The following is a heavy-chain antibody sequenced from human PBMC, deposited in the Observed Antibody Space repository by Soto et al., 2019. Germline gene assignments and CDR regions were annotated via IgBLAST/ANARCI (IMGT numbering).Heavy chain of an antibody. V-gene: IGHV3-53*01. CDR3: ARDQTNYYDSSGPLGY. Sequence: PRGSLRLSCAASGFTVISNYMSWVRQAPGKGLEWVSVIYSGGSTYYADSVKGRFTISRDNSKNTLYLQMNSLRAEDTAVYYCARDQTNYYDSSGPLGYWGQGTMVTVSS. CDR2: IYSGGST. D-gene: IGHD3-22*01. J-gene: IGHJ4*03. CDR1: GFTVISNY.